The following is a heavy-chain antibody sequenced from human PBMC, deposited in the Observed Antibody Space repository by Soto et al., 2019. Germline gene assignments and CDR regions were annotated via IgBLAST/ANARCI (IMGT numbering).Heavy chain of an antibody. CDR1: GGSISSSSYY. CDR3: ARHDYGDYYLDY. CDR2: IYSSGST. D-gene: IGHD4-17*01. Sequence: SETLSLTCTVSGGSISSSSYYWGWIRQPPGKGLEWIGSIYSSGSTYYNPSLKSRVTISVDTSKNQFSLKLSSVTAADTAVYYCARHDYGDYYLDYWGQGTLVTVSS. J-gene: IGHJ4*02. V-gene: IGHV4-39*01.